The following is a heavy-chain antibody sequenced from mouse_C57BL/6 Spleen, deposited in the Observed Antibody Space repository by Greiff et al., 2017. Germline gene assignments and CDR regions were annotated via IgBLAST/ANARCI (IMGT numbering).Heavy chain of an antibody. CDR3: ARDYGSIAWFAY. Sequence: VQLQQSGAELVKPGASVKMSCKASGYTFTSYWITWVKQRPGQGLEWIGDIYPGSGSTNYNEKFKSKATLTVDTSSSTAYMQLSSLTSEDSAVYYCARDYGSIAWFAYWGQGTLVTVSA. J-gene: IGHJ3*01. D-gene: IGHD1-1*01. CDR2: IYPGSGST. V-gene: IGHV1-55*01. CDR1: GYTFTSYW.